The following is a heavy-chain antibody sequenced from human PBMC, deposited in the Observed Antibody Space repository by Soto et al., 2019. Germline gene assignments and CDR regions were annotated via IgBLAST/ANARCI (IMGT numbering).Heavy chain of an antibody. Sequence: EMQLVESGGGLVQTGGSLRLSCTGSGLTCRTDWLSWVRQAPGKGLEWVANINQDGSERYYVDSVRSRFTISRDNVENSLYLHLNSLRPEDTAVYYCAVYGYGVSSAAYSGQRTLVTVSS. J-gene: IGHJ4*02. V-gene: IGHV3-7*03. D-gene: IGHD4-17*01. CDR1: GLTCRTDW. CDR3: AVYGYGVSSAAY. CDR2: INQDGSER.